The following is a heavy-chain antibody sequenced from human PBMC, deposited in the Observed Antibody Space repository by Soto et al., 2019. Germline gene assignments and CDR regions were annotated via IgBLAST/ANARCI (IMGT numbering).Heavy chain of an antibody. J-gene: IGHJ6*02. V-gene: IGHV1-69*02. CDR3: AKSHNPGYATSSYYGMDV. CDR2: IIPVLDIA. Sequence: QVQLVQSGAEVKKPGSSVKVSCKASGGTFNSYIFSWVREAPGQGLEWMGRIIPVLDIAYYAQRFQGRVTSTADKSTPAAYMELSSLRSEDTAVYYCAKSHNPGYATSSYYGMDVWGQGTTVTVSS. CDR1: GGTFNSYI. D-gene: IGHD2-2*01.